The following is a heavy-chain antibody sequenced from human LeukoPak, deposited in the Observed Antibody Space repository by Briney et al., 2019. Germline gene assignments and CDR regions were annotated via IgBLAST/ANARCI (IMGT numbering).Heavy chain of an antibody. D-gene: IGHD3-16*01. Sequence: GASVKVSCKASGYSFTEYGITWVRQAPGQGLEWMGWISAYNGNTKYAQNLQGRVTMTRDTSTSTVYMDLSSLRSDDTAVYYCATEYVRTHYFDWWGQGTLVTVSS. CDR3: ATEYVRTHYFDW. CDR2: ISAYNGNT. V-gene: IGHV1-18*01. J-gene: IGHJ4*02. CDR1: GYSFTEYG.